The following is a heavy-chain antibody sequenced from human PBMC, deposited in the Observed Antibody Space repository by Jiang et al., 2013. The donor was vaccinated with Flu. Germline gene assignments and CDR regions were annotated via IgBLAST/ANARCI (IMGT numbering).Heavy chain of an antibody. CDR1: TDSFTNFW. CDR3: ARHRYSSPFYSDY. V-gene: IGHV5-51*01. Sequence: GAEVKKPGESLKISCKVSTDSFTNFWIAWVRQMPGKGLEWMGIIFPGDSDTRYSPSFQGQVTISADKSISTAYLQWSSLKASDTAIYYCARHRYSSPFYSDYWGQGTLVTVSS. D-gene: IGHD6-13*01. CDR2: IFPGDSDT. J-gene: IGHJ4*02.